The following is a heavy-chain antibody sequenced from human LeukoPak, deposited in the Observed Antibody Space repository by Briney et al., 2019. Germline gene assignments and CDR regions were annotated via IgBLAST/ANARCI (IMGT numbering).Heavy chain of an antibody. CDR2: INHSGST. CDR1: GGSFSGYY. J-gene: IGHJ4*02. Sequence: PSETLSLTCAVYGGSFSGYYWSWIRQPPGKGLEWIGEINHSGSTNYNPSLKSRVTISVDTSKNQFSLKLSSVTAADTAVYYCANLYDTSDYYSDYWGQGTLVTVSS. CDR3: ANLYDTSDYYSDY. D-gene: IGHD3-22*01. V-gene: IGHV4-34*01.